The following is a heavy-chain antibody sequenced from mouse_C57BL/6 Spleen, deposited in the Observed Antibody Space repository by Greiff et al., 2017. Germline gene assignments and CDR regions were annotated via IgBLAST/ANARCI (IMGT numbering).Heavy chain of an antibody. CDR2: IDPSDSYP. Sequence: QVQLQQPGAELVKPGASVKLSCKASGYTFTSYWMQWVQQRPGQGLEWIGEIDPSDSYPNYNQQFKGKATLTVDTSSSTAYMQLGSLTSEDSAVYCCASYYDYDEDWYFDVWGTGTTVTVSS. CDR1: GYTFTSYW. CDR3: ASYYDYDEDWYFDV. J-gene: IGHJ1*03. V-gene: IGHV1-50*01. D-gene: IGHD2-4*01.